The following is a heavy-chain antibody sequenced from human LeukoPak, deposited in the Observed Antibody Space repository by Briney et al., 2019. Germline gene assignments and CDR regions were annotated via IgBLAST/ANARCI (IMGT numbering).Heavy chain of an antibody. J-gene: IGHJ6*03. Sequence: PSETLSLTCAVYGGSFSGNYWSWIRQPPGKGLEWIGEIDHSGGTNYNPSLKSRVTISVDTSKNHFSLTLSSVTAADTAVYFCARESVGFLSGLYMDVWGKGTTVTGSS. CDR1: GGSFSGNY. CDR3: ARESVGFLSGLYMDV. V-gene: IGHV4-34*01. D-gene: IGHD3-3*01. CDR2: IDHSGGT.